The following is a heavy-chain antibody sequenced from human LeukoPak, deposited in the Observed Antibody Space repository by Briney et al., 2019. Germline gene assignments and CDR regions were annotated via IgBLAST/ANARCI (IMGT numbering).Heavy chain of an antibody. CDR1: GFTFSSYG. V-gene: IGHV3-30*18. CDR2: ISYDGSNK. J-gene: IGHJ4*02. CDR3: AKDYIYSGYDDYGAENFDY. Sequence: GGSLRLSCAASGFTFSSYGMHWVRQAPGKGLEWVAVISYDGSNKYYADSVKGRFTISRDNPKNTLYLQMNSLRAEDTAVYYCAKDYIYSGYDDYGAENFDYWGQGTLVTVSS. D-gene: IGHD5-12*01.